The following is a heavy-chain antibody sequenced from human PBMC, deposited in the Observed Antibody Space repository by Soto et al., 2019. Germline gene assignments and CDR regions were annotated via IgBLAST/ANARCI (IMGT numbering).Heavy chain of an antibody. J-gene: IGHJ6*02. CDR1: GGSISSSSYY. D-gene: IGHD6-13*01. CDR2: IYYSGST. CDR3: ARHWRSSWYSGYYYYGMDV. Sequence: SETLSLTCTVSGGSISSSSYYWGWIRQPPGKGLEWIGSIYYSGSTYYNPSLKSRVTISVDTSKNQFSLKLSSVTAANTAVYYSARHWRSSWYSGYYYYGMDVWGQGTTVTVSS. V-gene: IGHV4-39*01.